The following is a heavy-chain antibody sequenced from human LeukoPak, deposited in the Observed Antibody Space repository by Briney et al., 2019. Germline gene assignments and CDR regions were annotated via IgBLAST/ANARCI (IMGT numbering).Heavy chain of an antibody. Sequence: GASVKVSCKASGYTFTSYDINWVRQATGQGLEWMGWMNPNSGNTGYAQKFQGRVTMTRNTSISTAYTELSSLRSEDTAVYYCAKGPRYGYGLSSGWFDYWGQGTLVTVSS. D-gene: IGHD6-19*01. CDR1: GYTFTSYD. V-gene: IGHV1-8*01. J-gene: IGHJ4*02. CDR2: MNPNSGNT. CDR3: AKGPRYGYGLSSGWFDY.